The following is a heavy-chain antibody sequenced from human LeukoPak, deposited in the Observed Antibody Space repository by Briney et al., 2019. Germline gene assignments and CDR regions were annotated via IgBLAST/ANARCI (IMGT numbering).Heavy chain of an antibody. J-gene: IGHJ4*02. CDR2: ISYSGST. CDR3: ARQMALDY. CDR1: GGSISSYF. D-gene: IGHD5-24*01. V-gene: IGHV4-59*08. Sequence: PETLSLTCTVSGGSISSYFWSWIRQPPGKGLEWIGYISYSGSTNYNPSLKSRVTISVDTSKNQFSLKLSSVTAADTAVYYCARQMALDYWGQGALVTVSS.